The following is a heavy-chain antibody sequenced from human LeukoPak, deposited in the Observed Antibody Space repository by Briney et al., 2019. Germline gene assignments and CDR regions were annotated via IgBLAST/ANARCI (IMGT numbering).Heavy chain of an antibody. CDR3: AKTTTGYSSGRYPAWPIDY. CDR1: GFTFSNFA. D-gene: IGHD2-15*01. J-gene: IGHJ4*02. CDR2: IFGSGGSA. Sequence: PGGSLRLSCAVSGFTFSNFAMSWVRQAPGKGLEWVSGIFGSGGSAHYADSVKGRFTISRDNSKNTVYLQMDSLRAEDTAIYYCAKTTTGYSSGRYPAWPIDYWGQGTLVTVSS. V-gene: IGHV3-23*01.